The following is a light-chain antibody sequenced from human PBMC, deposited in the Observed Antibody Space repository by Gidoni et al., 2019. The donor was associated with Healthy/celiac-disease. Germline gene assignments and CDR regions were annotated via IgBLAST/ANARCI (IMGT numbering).Light chain of an antibody. CDR3: QQYNSYPIT. Sequence: DIQMTQSPSTLSASVGDRVTITCRASQSISSWLAWYQQKPGKAPKLLIYKASSLESGVPSRFSGSGSGTEFTLTISSLQPDDFATYSCQQYNSYPITFGQGTRLEIQ. CDR2: KAS. CDR1: QSISSW. J-gene: IGKJ5*01. V-gene: IGKV1-5*03.